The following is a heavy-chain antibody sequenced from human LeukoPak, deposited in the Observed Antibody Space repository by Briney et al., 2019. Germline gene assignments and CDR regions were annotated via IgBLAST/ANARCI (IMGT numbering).Heavy chain of an antibody. CDR1: GDSISRGGYY. CDR2: INHSGTT. V-gene: IGHV4-34*01. J-gene: IGHJ4*02. D-gene: IGHD6-19*01. CDR3: ARAWLETEYNFDY. Sequence: TSETLSLTCTVSGDSISRGGYYWSWIRQPPGKGLEWIGEINHSGTTNYNPSPKSRVTISVDTSKNQFSLKLNSVTAADTAVYYCARAWLETEYNFDYWGQGTLVTVSS.